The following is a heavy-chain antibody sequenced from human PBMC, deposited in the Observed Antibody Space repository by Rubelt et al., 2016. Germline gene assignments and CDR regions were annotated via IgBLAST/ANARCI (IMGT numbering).Heavy chain of an antibody. Sequence: EVQLVESGAEVKKPGESLKISCKGSGYSFTSYWIGWVRQMPGKGLEWMGIIYPGDSDTRYSPSFQGQVTISADKSISTAYLQWSSLKASDTAMYYCARHPTKDSSSSELWYFDLWGRGTLVTVSS. CDR3: ARHPTKDSSSSELWYFDL. CDR1: GYSFTSYW. CDR2: IYPGDSDT. D-gene: IGHD6-6*01. V-gene: IGHV5-51*01. J-gene: IGHJ2*01.